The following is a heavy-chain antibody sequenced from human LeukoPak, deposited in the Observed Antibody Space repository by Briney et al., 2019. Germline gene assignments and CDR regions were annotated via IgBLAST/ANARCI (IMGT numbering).Heavy chain of an antibody. CDR2: IYSGGST. V-gene: IGHV3-53*01. CDR1: GFTVSSNY. D-gene: IGHD2-2*01. J-gene: IGHJ4*02. Sequence: GGSLRLSCAASGFTVSSNYMSWVRQAPGKGLEWVSVIYSGGSTYYADSVKGRFTITRDNSKNTLYLQMNSLRAEDTAVYYCATSVLGYCSSTSCPFDYWGQGTLVTVSS. CDR3: ATSVLGYCSSTSCPFDY.